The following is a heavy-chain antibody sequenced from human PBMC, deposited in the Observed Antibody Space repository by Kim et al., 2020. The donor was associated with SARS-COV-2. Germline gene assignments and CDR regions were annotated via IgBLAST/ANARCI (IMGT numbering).Heavy chain of an antibody. CDR1: GFTFSSYA. D-gene: IGHD3-10*01. CDR3: VKGGYGSGSYYSYFQH. Sequence: GGSLRLSCSASGFTFSSYAMHWVRQAPGKGLEYVSAISSNGGSTYYADSVKGRFIISRDNSKNTLYLQMSSLRAEDTAVYYCVKGGYGSGSYYSYFQHWGQGTLVTVSS. V-gene: IGHV3-64D*09. CDR2: ISSNGGST. J-gene: IGHJ1*01.